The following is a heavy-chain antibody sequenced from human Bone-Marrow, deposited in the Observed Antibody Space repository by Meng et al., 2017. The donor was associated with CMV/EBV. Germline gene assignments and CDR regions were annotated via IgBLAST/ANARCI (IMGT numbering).Heavy chain of an antibody. CDR3: ARRYCSSTSCYEDYYYYYYGMDV. CDR2: ISSSSSYI. Sequence: GGSLRLSCAASGFTFSSYSMNWVRQAPGKGLEWVSSISSSSSYIYYADSVKGRFTISRDNSKNTLYLQMNSLRAEDTAVYYCARRYCSSTSCYEDYYYYYYGMDVWGQGTTVTVSS. V-gene: IGHV3-21*01. D-gene: IGHD2-2*01. J-gene: IGHJ6*02. CDR1: GFTFSSYS.